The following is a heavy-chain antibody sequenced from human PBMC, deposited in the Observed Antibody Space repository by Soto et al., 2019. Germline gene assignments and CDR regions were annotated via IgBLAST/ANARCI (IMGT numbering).Heavy chain of an antibody. Sequence: EVQLVESGGGLVQPGRSLRLSCAASGFTFGDYAMHWVWQTPGKGLEWVSGISWNSGRIAYADSVKGRFTISRDNAKNSLHLQMNGLRAEDTAIYYCAKFPTVATPGYWGQGTLVTVSS. CDR3: AKFPTVATPGY. V-gene: IGHV3-9*01. J-gene: IGHJ4*02. D-gene: IGHD4-17*01. CDR1: GFTFGDYA. CDR2: ISWNSGRI.